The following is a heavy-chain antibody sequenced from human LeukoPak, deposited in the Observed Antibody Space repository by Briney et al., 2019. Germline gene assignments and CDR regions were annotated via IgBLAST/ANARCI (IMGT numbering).Heavy chain of an antibody. J-gene: IGHJ4*02. CDR2: ISYDGSNK. V-gene: IGHV3-30-3*01. CDR1: GFTFSSYA. Sequence: PGGSLRLSCAASGFTFSSYAMHWVRQAPGKGLEWVAVISYDGSNKYYADSVKGRFTISRDNSKNTLYLQMNSLRAEDTAVYYCARGPHPIYGDYTDYWGQGTLVTVSS. CDR3: ARGPHPIYGDYTDY. D-gene: IGHD4-17*01.